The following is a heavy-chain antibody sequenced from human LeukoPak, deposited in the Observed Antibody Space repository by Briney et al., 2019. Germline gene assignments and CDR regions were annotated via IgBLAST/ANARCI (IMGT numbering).Heavy chain of an antibody. V-gene: IGHV4-4*08. D-gene: IGHD6-19*01. CDR1: GGSITSYF. J-gene: IGHJ4*02. CDR3: ARRAVAENYFDY. Sequence: SETLSLTCTVSGGSITSYFWSWIRQPPGKGLEWIGYIYSSGSTTYNPSLKSRVTISVDTSTNQFFSKLTSVTAADTAVYYCARRAVAENYFDYWGQGTLVTDSS. CDR2: IYSSGST.